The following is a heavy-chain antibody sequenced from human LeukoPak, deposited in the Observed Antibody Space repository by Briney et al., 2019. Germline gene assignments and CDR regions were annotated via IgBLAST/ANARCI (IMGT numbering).Heavy chain of an antibody. J-gene: IGHJ4*02. CDR2: ISGSGGST. CDR1: GFTFSSYA. D-gene: IGHD2-2*01. V-gene: IGHV3-23*01. CDR3: AKVSSYCSSTSCYPDY. Sequence: GGSLRLSCAASGFTFSSYAMSWVRQAPGKGLEWVSAISGSGGSTYYADSVKGRFTISRDNSKNTLYLQMNSLGAEDTAVYYCAKVSSYCSSTSCYPDYWGQGTLVTVSS.